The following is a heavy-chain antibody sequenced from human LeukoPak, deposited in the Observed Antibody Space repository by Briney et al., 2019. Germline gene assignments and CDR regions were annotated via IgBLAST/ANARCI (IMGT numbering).Heavy chain of an antibody. CDR3: ARVLTGSWDWFDP. V-gene: IGHV3-74*01. J-gene: IGHJ5*02. CDR2: INSDGSRT. CDR1: KFSFSSYW. Sequence: LGGSLRLSCAASKFSFSSYWMHWVRQAPGKGLVWVSRINSDGSRTNYADSVKGRFTISRDNAKNTLYLQMSSLRAEDTAVYYCARVLTGSWDWFDPWGQGTLVTVSS. D-gene: IGHD2-8*02.